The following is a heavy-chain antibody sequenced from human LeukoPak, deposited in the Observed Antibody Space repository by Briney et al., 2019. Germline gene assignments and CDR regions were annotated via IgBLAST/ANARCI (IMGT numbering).Heavy chain of an antibody. CDR1: GGSISSYY. V-gene: IGHV4-59*12. Sequence: SESLCLTCTVSGGSISSYYWSWIRQPPGKGLEWIGYIYYSGSTNYNPSLKSRVTMSVDTSKNQFSLKLSSVTAADTAMYYCARGLPKHDFGDYGGTWFDPWGQGTLVTVSS. J-gene: IGHJ5*02. D-gene: IGHD4-17*01. CDR3: ARGLPKHDFGDYGGTWFDP. CDR2: IYYSGST.